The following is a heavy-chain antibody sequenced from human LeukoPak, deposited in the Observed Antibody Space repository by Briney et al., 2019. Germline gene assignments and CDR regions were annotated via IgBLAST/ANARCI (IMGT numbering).Heavy chain of an antibody. CDR3: ARTSESGSSSVA. J-gene: IGHJ5*02. D-gene: IGHD1-26*01. Sequence: GESLNISCKGSGYSFASYWITWVRQMPGKGLEWMGRIDPSDSYTNYSPSFQGHVTISADKSISTAYLQWSSLKASDTAMYYCARTSESGSSSVAWGQGTLVTVSS. CDR2: IDPSDSYT. CDR1: GYSFASYW. V-gene: IGHV5-10-1*01.